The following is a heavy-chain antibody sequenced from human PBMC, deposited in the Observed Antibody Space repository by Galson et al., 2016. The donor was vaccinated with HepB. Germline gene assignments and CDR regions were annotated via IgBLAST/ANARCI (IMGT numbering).Heavy chain of an antibody. V-gene: IGHV3-23*01. D-gene: IGHD2-8*02. J-gene: IGHJ4*02. CDR2: ISGSGAST. CDR1: GFSFSNYA. CDR3: AKGSGGYGDYFNY. Sequence: SLRLSCAASGFSFSNYAMSWVRQAPGKGLEWVSAISGSGASTYYADSVKGRFTISRDISKNTLYLQMNSLRAEDTAVYYCAKGSGGYGDYFNYWGQGTLVTVSS.